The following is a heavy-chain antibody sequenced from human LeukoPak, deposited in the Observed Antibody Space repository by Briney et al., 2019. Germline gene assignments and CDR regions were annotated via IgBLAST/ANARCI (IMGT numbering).Heavy chain of an antibody. CDR3: ARPYVEMATIGVAFDI. Sequence: SETLSLTCTVSGGSISSYYWSWIRQPPGKGLEWIGYIYYSGSTNYNPSLKSRVTISVDTSKNQFSLKLSSVTAADTAVYYCARPYVEMATIGVAFDIWGQGTMVTVSS. CDR2: IYYSGST. CDR1: GGSISSYY. V-gene: IGHV4-59*08. J-gene: IGHJ3*02. D-gene: IGHD5-24*01.